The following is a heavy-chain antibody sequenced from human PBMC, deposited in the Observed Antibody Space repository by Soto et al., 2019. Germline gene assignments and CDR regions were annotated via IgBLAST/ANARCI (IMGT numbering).Heavy chain of an antibody. D-gene: IGHD5-18*01. CDR2: IFHSGST. Sequence: SETLSLTCAVSSGSISSNWWSWFRQPPGKGLEWIGEIFHSGSTNYNPSLSSRVSISVDKSKNHFSLDLYSVTAADTAVYYCSSQTYSYAWHHWGQGTQVTVSS. V-gene: IGHV4-4*02. CDR1: SGSISSNW. CDR3: SSQTYSYAWHH. J-gene: IGHJ5*02.